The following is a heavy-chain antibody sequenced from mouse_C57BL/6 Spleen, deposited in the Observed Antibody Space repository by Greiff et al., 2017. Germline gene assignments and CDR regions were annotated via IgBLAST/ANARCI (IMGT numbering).Heavy chain of an antibody. V-gene: IGHV5-4*01. D-gene: IGHD3-1*01. CDR2: ISDGGSYT. CDR3: ARDSTSLYAMDY. CDR1: GFTFSSYA. J-gene: IGHJ4*01. Sequence: EVMLVESGGGLVKPGGSLKLSCAASGFTFSSYAMSWVRQTPEKRLEWVATISDGGSYTYYPDNVKGRFTISRDNAKNNLYLQMSHLKSEDTAKYYCARDSTSLYAMDYWGQGTSVTVSS.